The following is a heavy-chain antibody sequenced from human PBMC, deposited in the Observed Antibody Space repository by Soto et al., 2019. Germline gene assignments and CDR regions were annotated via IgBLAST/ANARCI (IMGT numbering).Heavy chain of an antibody. CDR3: AREGGGGYYYYGMDV. J-gene: IGHJ6*02. V-gene: IGHV3-48*03. CDR1: GFTFSSYE. Sequence: GGSLRLSCAASGFTFSSYEMNWVRQAPGKGLEWVSYISSSGSTIYYADSVKGRFTISRDNAKNSLYLQMNSLRAEDTAVYYCAREGGGGYYYYGMDVWGQGTTVTVSS. D-gene: IGHD3-16*01. CDR2: ISSSGSTI.